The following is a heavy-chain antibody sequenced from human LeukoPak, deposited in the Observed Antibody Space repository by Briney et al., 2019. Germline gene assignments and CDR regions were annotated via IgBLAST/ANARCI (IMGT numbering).Heavy chain of an antibody. CDR1: GFTFSSYA. V-gene: IGHV3-30-3*01. Sequence: PGRSLGLSCAASGFTFSSYAMHWVRQAPGKGLEWVAVISYDGSNKYYADSVKGRFTISRDNSKNTLYLQMNSLRAEDTAVYYCARALTYYYDSSGYVDYWGQGTLVTVSS. CDR3: ARALTYYYDSSGYVDY. CDR2: ISYDGSNK. J-gene: IGHJ4*02. D-gene: IGHD3-22*01.